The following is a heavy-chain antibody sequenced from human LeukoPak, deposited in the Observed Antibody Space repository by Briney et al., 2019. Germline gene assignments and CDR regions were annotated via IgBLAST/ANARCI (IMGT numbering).Heavy chain of an antibody. J-gene: IGHJ4*02. CDR2: IYSGGST. V-gene: IGHV3-53*01. D-gene: IGHD6-19*01. CDR1: GFTFSSYA. CDR3: ARGTPSGY. Sequence: PGASLRLSCVASGFTFSSYAMSWVRQAPGKGLEWVSVIYSGGSTYYADSVKGRFTISRDNSKNTLYLQMNSLRAEDTAVYYCARGTPSGYWGQGTLVTVSS.